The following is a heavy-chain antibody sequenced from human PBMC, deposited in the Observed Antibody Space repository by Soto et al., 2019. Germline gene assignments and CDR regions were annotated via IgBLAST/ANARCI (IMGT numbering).Heavy chain of an antibody. CDR1: GFTFSSYA. CDR3: AKVLGTTVNYYGMDV. CDR2: ISGSGGST. J-gene: IGHJ6*02. Sequence: VSLRLSCAASGFTFSSYAMSWVRQAQGKGLEWVSAISGSGGSTYYADSVKGRFTISRDNSKNTLYLQMNSLRAEDTAVYYCAKVLGTTVNYYGMDVWGQGTTVTVSS. V-gene: IGHV3-23*01. D-gene: IGHD4-17*01.